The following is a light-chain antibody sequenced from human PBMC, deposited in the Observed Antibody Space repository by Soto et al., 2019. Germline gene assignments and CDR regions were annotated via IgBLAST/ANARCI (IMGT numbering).Light chain of an antibody. CDR2: TTS. Sequence: DIQMTQSPSFMSASVGDRVTVTCRASQGVNRWLAWYQQKPGKAPKLLIYTTSTLASGVPSRFSGSGSGTDFTLTLSSLQPEDFATYYCQQGSSFPITFGQGTRLEIK. J-gene: IGKJ5*01. CDR1: QGVNRW. CDR3: QQGSSFPIT. V-gene: IGKV1-12*01.